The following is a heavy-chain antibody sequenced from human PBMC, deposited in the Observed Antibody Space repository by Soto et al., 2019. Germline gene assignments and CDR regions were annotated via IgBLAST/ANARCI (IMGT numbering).Heavy chain of an antibody. J-gene: IGHJ6*01. V-gene: IGHV3-33*01. Sequence: GGSLRLSWAASGFTVSSYGMRWVRQAPGKGLEWVAVIWYDGSNKYYADAVEGRFTISRDNSKNTLYLQMNRLRAEDTAVYYCARDVEQQLLSPYYYYLGMDVSGQASTLT. CDR1: GFTVSSYG. D-gene: IGHD6-13*01. CDR2: IWYDGSNK. CDR3: ARDVEQQLLSPYYYYLGMDV.